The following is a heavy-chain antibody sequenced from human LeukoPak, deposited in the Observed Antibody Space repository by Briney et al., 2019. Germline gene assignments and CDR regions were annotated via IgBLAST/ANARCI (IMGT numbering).Heavy chain of an antibody. J-gene: IGHJ4*02. CDR2: ISYDGSNK. CDR3: ARGLGYGDYSLDY. D-gene: IGHD4-17*01. Sequence: PGRSLRLSCAASGFTFSSYAMHWVRQAPGKGLEWVAVISYDGSNKYYADSVKGRFTISRDNSKNTLYLQMNSLRAEDTAVYYCARGLGYGDYSLDYWGQGTLVTVSS. CDR1: GFTFSSYA. V-gene: IGHV3-30-3*01.